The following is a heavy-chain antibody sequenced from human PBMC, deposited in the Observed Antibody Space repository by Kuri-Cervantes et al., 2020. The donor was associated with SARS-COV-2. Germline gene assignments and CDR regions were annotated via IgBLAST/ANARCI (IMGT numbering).Heavy chain of an antibody. Sequence: SQTLSLTCAVYGGSFNNYYWNWIRQPPGKGLEWIGEIDHTGSTNYNPSLKSRVTMSVDTSKNQFSLKLSSVTAADTAVYYCARTCLVTIFGDAFDIWGQGTMVTVSS. CDR2: IDHTGST. CDR1: GGSFNNYY. J-gene: IGHJ3*02. V-gene: IGHV4-34*01. CDR3: ARTCLVTIFGDAFDI. D-gene: IGHD3-3*01.